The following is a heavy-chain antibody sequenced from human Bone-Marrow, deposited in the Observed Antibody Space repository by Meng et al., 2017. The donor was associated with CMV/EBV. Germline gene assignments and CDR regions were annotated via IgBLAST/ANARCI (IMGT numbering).Heavy chain of an antibody. CDR2: IYYSGST. CDR1: GGSISSYY. Sequence: SETLSLTCTVSGGSISSYYWSWIRQPPGKGLEWIGYIYYSGSTNYNPSLKSRVTISVDTSKNQFSLKLSPVTAADTAVYYCARVLGDLPWGLNWFDPWGQGTLVTVSS. J-gene: IGHJ5*02. D-gene: IGHD2-21*01. V-gene: IGHV4-59*01. CDR3: ARVLGDLPWGLNWFDP.